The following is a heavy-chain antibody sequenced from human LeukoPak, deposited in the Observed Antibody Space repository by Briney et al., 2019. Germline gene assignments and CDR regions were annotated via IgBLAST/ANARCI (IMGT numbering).Heavy chain of an antibody. CDR2: ISGSGGST. D-gene: IGHD3-22*01. Sequence: GGSLRLSCAASGFTLSNYAMSWVRQAPGKGLEWVSTISGSGGSTYYADSVKGRFTISRDNSKNTVYLQMSSLRAEDTAVYYCAKGSGAYYLYGMDVWGQGTTVTVSS. CDR3: AKGSGAYYLYGMDV. V-gene: IGHV3-23*01. J-gene: IGHJ6*02. CDR1: GFTLSNYA.